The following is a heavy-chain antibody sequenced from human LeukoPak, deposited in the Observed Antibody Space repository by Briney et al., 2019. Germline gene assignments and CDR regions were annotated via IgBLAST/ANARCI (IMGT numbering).Heavy chain of an antibody. CDR1: GGSISSVGYY. J-gene: IGHJ4*02. CDR2: IFYSGST. CDR3: ARHNREYASDSPLDY. Sequence: SETLSLACSVSGGSISSVGYYWSWIRQLPGKGLEWIGYIFYSGSTHCNPSLRSRVTISIDTSKNQFSLNLSSVTAADTAVYYCARHNREYASDSPLDYWGQGTLVSVSS. V-gene: IGHV4-31*03. D-gene: IGHD1-14*01.